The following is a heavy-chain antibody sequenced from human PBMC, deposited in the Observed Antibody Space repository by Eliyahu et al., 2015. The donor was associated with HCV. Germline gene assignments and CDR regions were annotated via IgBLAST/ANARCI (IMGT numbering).Heavy chain of an antibody. CDR3: ARREWRSKMGLDS. CDR2: GYFFVAP. D-gene: IGHD3-3*01. CDR1: GDSIGSNVYY. Sequence: QLHMQESGPELVKPSETLSLKCTVSGDSIGSNVYYWDWIRQPPGEGAGGVWGGYFFVAPPYNPSLKSRVTISLDTSQNQLSLKLTSLTAADTAVYYCARREWRSKMGLDSWGQGAHVTVS. J-gene: IGHJ4*02. V-gene: IGHV4-39*01.